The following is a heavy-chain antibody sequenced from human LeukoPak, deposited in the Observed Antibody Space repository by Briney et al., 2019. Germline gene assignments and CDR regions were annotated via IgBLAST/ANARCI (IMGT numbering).Heavy chain of an antibody. CDR1: GGSISSGGYY. CDR2: IYYSGST. Sequence: SETLSLTCTVSGGSISSGGYYWSWIRQHPGTGLEWIGYIYYSGSTYYNPSLKSRVTISVETSKNQFSLKLSSVTAADTAVYYCARDGGRYFDYWGQGTLVTVSS. D-gene: IGHD3-16*01. CDR3: ARDGGRYFDY. J-gene: IGHJ4*02. V-gene: IGHV4-31*03.